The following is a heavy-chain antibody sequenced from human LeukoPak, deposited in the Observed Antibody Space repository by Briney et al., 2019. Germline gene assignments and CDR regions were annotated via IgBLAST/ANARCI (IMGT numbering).Heavy chain of an antibody. D-gene: IGHD3-22*01. CDR1: GGTFSSYA. Sequence: ASVKVSCKASGGTFSSYAISWVRQAPGQGLEWMGWISAYNGNTNYAQKLQGRVTMTTDTSTSTAYMELRSLRSDDTAVYYCARDSSVTMADYGMDVWGQGTTVTVSS. J-gene: IGHJ6*02. CDR3: ARDSSVTMADYGMDV. CDR2: ISAYNGNT. V-gene: IGHV1-18*01.